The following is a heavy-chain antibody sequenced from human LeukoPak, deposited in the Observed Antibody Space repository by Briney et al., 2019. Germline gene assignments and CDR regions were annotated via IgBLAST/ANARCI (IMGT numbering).Heavy chain of an antibody. J-gene: IGHJ4*02. V-gene: IGHV1-46*01. CDR3: ARGYCLTGVCQTSFAY. CDR2: INPSDDNR. D-gene: IGHD2-8*01. CDR1: GDICRNYY. Sequence: AAVKVSCKTSGDICRNYYVHWVRQAPGQGLEWRGIINPSDDNRHPAQKLQGRVTVPRHMSTTTVYMDLSSLGSEDTAIYYCARGYCLTGVCQTSFAYWGQGTLVTISS.